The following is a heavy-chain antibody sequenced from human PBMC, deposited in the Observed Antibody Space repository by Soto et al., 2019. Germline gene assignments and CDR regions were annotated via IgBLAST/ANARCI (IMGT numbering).Heavy chain of an antibody. CDR3: TRGGSYGDFFDY. CDR2: IYYTGST. V-gene: IGHV4-59*01. CDR1: GGSMSSNY. J-gene: IGHJ4*02. Sequence: LSLTCTVSGGSMSSNYWTWIRQSPGKGLEWIGYIYYTGSTKYNPSPKSRVTISLDTSKNQFSLRLTSVTSADTAVYYCTRGGSYGDFFDYWGQGAQVTISS. D-gene: IGHD4-17*01.